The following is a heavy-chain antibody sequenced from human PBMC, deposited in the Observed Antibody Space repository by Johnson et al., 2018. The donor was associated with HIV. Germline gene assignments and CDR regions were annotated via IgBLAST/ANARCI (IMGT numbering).Heavy chain of an antibody. CDR2: IRYDGNNR. V-gene: IGHV3-30*02. D-gene: IGHD3-9*01. Sequence: QVQLVESGGGVVQPGGSLRLSCVASGFNFSNYGMHWVRQAPGKGLEWVAFIRYDGNNRNYADSVNGRFSISRDNSKNMVYLQMNSLRPEDTAVYYCARDGRDLVTRGSFDVWGQGTVVTVSS. J-gene: IGHJ3*01. CDR3: ARDGRDLVTRGSFDV. CDR1: GFNFSNYG.